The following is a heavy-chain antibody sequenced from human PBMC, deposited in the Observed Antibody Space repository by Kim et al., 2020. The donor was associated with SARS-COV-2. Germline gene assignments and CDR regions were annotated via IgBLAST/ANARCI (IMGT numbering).Heavy chain of an antibody. J-gene: IGHJ3*02. CDR3: ARDPMEVPYATFDI. D-gene: IGHD2-8*01. Sequence: GGSLRLSCAASGFTFSSYAMHWVRQAPGKGLEWVAVISYDGSNKYYADSVKGRFTISRDNSKNTLYLQMNSLGAEDTAVYYCARDPMEVPYATFDIWGQGTMVTVSS. CDR1: GFTFSSYA. V-gene: IGHV3-30*04. CDR2: ISYDGSNK.